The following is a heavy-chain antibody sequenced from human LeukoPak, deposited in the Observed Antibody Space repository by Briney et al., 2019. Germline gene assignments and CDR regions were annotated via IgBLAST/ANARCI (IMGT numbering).Heavy chain of an antibody. CDR3: ARGGYDYIWGSYRYRNHYFDY. CDR2: INHSGST. V-gene: IGHV4-34*01. J-gene: IGHJ4*02. CDR1: GGSFSGYY. D-gene: IGHD3-16*02. Sequence: SETLSLTCAVYGGSFSGYYWSWIRQPPGKGLEWIGEINHSGSTNYNPSLKGRVTISVDTSKNQFSLKLSSVTAADTAVYYCARGGYDYIWGSYRYRNHYFDYWGQGTLVTVSS.